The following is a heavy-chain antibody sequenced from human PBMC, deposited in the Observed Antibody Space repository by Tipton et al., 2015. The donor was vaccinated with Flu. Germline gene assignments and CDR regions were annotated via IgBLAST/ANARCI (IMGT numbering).Heavy chain of an antibody. V-gene: IGHV4-34*01. CDR3: ARDWAWALRFDY. Sequence: LRLSCAVYGGSFSGYYWSWIRQPPGKGLEWIGEINHSGSTNYNPSLKSRVTISVDTSKNQFSLKLSSVTAADTAVYYCARDWAWALRFDYWGQGTLVTVSS. CDR1: GGSFSGYY. CDR2: INHSGST. J-gene: IGHJ4*02. D-gene: IGHD7-27*01.